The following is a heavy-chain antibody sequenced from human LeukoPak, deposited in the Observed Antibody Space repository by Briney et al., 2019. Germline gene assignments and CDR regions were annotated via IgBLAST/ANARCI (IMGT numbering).Heavy chain of an antibody. CDR3: ARSLYDSSGLDY. CDR2: ISGYNGNT. J-gene: IGHJ4*02. D-gene: IGHD3-22*01. CDR1: GYTFISYG. Sequence: ASVKDSCKASGYTFISYGISWVRQAPGQGLEWMGWISGYNGNTNYAQKLQGRVTMTTDTSTSTAYMELRSLRSDDTAVYYCARSLYDSSGLDYWGQGTLVTVSS. V-gene: IGHV1-18*01.